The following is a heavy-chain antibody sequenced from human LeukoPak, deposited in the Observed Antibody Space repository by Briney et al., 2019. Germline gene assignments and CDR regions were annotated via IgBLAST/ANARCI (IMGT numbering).Heavy chain of an antibody. J-gene: IGHJ3*02. CDR1: GFTFSSYW. CDR3: ARFSSGLLDAFDI. Sequence: PGGSLRLSCAASGFTFSSYWMSWVRQAPGKGLEWVANIKQDGKGKYYVDSVKGRFTISRDNAKNSLYLQMNNLRAEDTAVYYCARFSSGLLDAFDIWGQGTMVIVSS. D-gene: IGHD6-19*01. V-gene: IGHV3-7*01. CDR2: IKQDGKGK.